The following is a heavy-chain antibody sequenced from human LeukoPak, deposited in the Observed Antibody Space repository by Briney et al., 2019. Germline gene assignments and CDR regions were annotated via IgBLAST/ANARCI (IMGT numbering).Heavy chain of an antibody. D-gene: IGHD4-17*01. Sequence: PSETLSLTCAVYGGSFSGYYWSWNRQPPGKGLEWIGEINHSGSTNYNPSLKSRVTISVDTSKNQFSLKLSSVTAADTAVYYCARPDDYGDYDAFDIWGQGTMVTVSS. J-gene: IGHJ3*02. CDR3: ARPDDYGDYDAFDI. CDR1: GGSFSGYY. V-gene: IGHV4-34*01. CDR2: INHSGST.